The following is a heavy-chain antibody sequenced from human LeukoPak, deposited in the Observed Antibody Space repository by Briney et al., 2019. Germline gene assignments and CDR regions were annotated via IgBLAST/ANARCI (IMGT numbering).Heavy chain of an antibody. V-gene: IGHV4-4*07. Sequence: SETLSLTCTVSGGSISSYYWSWIRQPAGKGLEWIGRIYTSGSTNYNPSLKSRVTMSVDTSKNQFSLKLSSVTAADTAVYYCARERLLWFGELLLGAFDIWGQGTMVTVSS. D-gene: IGHD3-10*01. CDR1: GGSISSYY. CDR2: IYTSGST. CDR3: ARERLLWFGELLLGAFDI. J-gene: IGHJ3*02.